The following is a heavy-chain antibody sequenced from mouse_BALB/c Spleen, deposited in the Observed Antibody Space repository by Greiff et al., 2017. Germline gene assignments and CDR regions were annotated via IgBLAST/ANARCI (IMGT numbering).Heavy chain of an antibody. CDR2: ISSGGST. J-gene: IGHJ2*01. V-gene: IGHV5-6-5*01. CDR3: ARGLDYDYFDY. Sequence: EVMLVESGGGLVKPGGSLKLSCAASGFTFSSYAMSWVRQTPEKRLEWVASISSGGSTYYPDSVKGRFTISRDNARNILYLQMSSLRSEDTAMYYCARGLDYDYFDYWGQGTTLTVSS. CDR1: GFTFSSYA. D-gene: IGHD2-4*01.